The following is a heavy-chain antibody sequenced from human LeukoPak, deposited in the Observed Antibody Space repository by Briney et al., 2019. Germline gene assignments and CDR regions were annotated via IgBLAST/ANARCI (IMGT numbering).Heavy chain of an antibody. V-gene: IGHV4-4*07. Sequence: SETLSLTCTVSGGSISSYYWSWIRQPAGKGLEWIGRIYTSGSTNYNPSLKSRVTMSVDTSKNQFSLKLSSVTAADTAVYYCAREALIAAAPNFAFFDYWGQGTLVTVSS. J-gene: IGHJ4*02. CDR2: IYTSGST. CDR3: AREALIAAAPNFAFFDY. CDR1: GGSISSYY. D-gene: IGHD6-13*01.